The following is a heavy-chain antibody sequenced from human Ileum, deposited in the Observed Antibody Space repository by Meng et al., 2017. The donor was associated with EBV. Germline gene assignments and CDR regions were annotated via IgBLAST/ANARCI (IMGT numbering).Heavy chain of an antibody. CDR3: ARADKVRFDY. Sequence: QGHRREWGPGVVKPSGTLSLTCAVAGGSKSSTDWWSWVRQPPGKGLEWIGEIYHSGSTNYNPSLKSRVSISVDKSKNQFSLKLSSVTAADTAVYYCARADKVRFDYWGQGTLVTVSS. CDR1: GGSKSSTDW. CDR2: IYHSGST. V-gene: IGHV4-4*02. J-gene: IGHJ4*02.